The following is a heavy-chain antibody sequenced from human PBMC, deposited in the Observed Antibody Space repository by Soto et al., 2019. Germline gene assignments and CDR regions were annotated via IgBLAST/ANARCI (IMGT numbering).Heavy chain of an antibody. V-gene: IGHV4-39*01. CDR3: ARRLAVDALGNWHFDL. D-gene: IGHD6-19*01. CDR2: IFYGGST. CDR1: GGSISSSSYY. Sequence: QLQLQESGPGLVKPSETLSLTCTVSGGSISSSSYYWGWIRQPPGQGLEWIGSIFYGGSTYYNPSLQSRVPISADTSENQYCVKLSSVTAAGTAVNYCARRLAVDALGNWHFDLWGRGTLVTVS. J-gene: IGHJ2*01.